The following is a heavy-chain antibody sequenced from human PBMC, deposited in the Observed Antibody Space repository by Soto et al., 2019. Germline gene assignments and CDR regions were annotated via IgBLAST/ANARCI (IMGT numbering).Heavy chain of an antibody. CDR2: ISGSGGFT. D-gene: IGHD5-12*01. J-gene: IGHJ4*02. Sequence: EVQLLESGGGLVQPGGCLRLSCAASGFTFSNYAMNWVRQAPGKGLEWVSAISGSGGFTYYADSVKGRFTISRDNSKNTLFLQMNSLRAEDTAVFYCAKDGDTNIVGNYFDYWGQGTLVTVSS. CDR1: GFTFSNYA. CDR3: AKDGDTNIVGNYFDY. V-gene: IGHV3-23*01.